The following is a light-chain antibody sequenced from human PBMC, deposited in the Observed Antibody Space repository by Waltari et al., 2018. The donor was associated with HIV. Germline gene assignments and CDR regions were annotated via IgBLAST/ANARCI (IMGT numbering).Light chain of an antibody. Sequence: SFELTQPPSVSVSPGQTASITCSGDKLGNKYACWYQQKPGQSPVLVIYQDNKRPSGIPHRFSGSNSGNTATLTISGTQAMDEADYYCQAWDSSNVVFGGGTKLTVL. CDR1: KLGNKY. V-gene: IGLV3-1*01. J-gene: IGLJ3*02. CDR2: QDN. CDR3: QAWDSSNVV.